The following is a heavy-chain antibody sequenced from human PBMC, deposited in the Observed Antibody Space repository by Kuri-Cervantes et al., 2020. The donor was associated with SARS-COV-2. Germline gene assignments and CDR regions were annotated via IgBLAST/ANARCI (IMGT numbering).Heavy chain of an antibody. D-gene: IGHD6-6*01. Sequence: GGSLRLSCTASGFIFSDYYMTWIRQAPGKGLEWVAVISYDGSNKYYADSVKGRFTISRDNSKNTLYLQMNSLRAEDTAVYYCARSGIAARYDAFDIWGQGTMVTVSS. CDR1: GFIFSDYY. CDR2: ISYDGSNK. CDR3: ARSGIAARYDAFDI. J-gene: IGHJ3*02. V-gene: IGHV3-30-3*01.